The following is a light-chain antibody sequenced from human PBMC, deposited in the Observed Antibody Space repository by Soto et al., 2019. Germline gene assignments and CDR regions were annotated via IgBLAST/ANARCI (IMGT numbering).Light chain of an antibody. Sequence: IQITQSPLSLSASVGDKVTLTCRTSQNINSYLSWYQQKPGKAPRLLIYGASSLQVGVPSRFIGSGSGTDFTLTITSLQPEDFATYYCQQSYSFLSFAGGTKVDI. CDR3: QQSYSFLS. V-gene: IGKV1-39*01. CDR2: GAS. CDR1: QNINSY. J-gene: IGKJ4*01.